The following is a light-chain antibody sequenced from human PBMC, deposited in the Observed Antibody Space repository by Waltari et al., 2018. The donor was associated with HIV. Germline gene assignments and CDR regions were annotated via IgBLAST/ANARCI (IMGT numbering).Light chain of an antibody. CDR1: ASNIQAGFD. J-gene: IGLJ3*02. CDR3: QSYDISLTGLWV. V-gene: IGLV1-40*01. CDR2: GDT. Sequence: SVLTQPPSVSGAPGQSVSISCSGNASNIQAGFDVHLYRQSPGTAPKLVIVGDTVRPSGVTDRFSGSRSLNSVSLDISGLRAEDAGDYYCQSYDISLTGLWVFGGGTKLTVL.